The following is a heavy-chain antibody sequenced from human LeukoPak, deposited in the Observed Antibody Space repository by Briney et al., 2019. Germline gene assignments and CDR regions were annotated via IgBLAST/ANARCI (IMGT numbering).Heavy chain of an antibody. CDR2: INSEGSST. J-gene: IGHJ6*02. CDR3: ARGDDYGDYKRNYYYYGMDV. Sequence: GGSLTLPCTASGFTLNSYWMHWARQAPGKGLVGVSHINSEGSSTSYADSVKGRFTISRANAKNTLYLQMNSLRAEDTAVYYCARGDDYGDYKRNYYYYGMDVWGQGTTVTVSS. V-gene: IGHV3-74*01. D-gene: IGHD4-17*01. CDR1: GFTLNSYW.